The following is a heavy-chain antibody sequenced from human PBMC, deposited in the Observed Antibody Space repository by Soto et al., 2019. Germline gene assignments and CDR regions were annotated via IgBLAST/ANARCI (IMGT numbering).Heavy chain of an antibody. Sequence: PGGSLRLSCAASGFTFSSYGMHWVRQAPGKGLEWVAVISYDGSNKYYADSVKGRFTISRDNSKNTLYLQMNSLRAEDTAVYYCARVSGDVVWGPGLFEYWGQGTLVTVSS. D-gene: IGHD3-16*01. V-gene: IGHV3-30*03. CDR1: GFTFSSYG. CDR3: ARVSGDVVWGPGLFEY. J-gene: IGHJ4*02. CDR2: ISYDGSNK.